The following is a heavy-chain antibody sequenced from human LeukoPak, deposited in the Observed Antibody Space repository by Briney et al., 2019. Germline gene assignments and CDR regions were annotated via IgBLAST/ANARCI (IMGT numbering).Heavy chain of an antibody. CDR2: ISSSSYI. D-gene: IGHD3-9*01. V-gene: IGHV3-21*01. Sequence: GGSLRLSCAASEFTFSSYSMNWVRQAPGKGLEWVSSISSSSYIYYADSVKGRFTISRDNAKNSLYLQMNSLRAEDTAVYYCARGVLGYFRFDPWGQGTLVTVSS. CDR3: ARGVLGYFRFDP. J-gene: IGHJ5*02. CDR1: EFTFSSYS.